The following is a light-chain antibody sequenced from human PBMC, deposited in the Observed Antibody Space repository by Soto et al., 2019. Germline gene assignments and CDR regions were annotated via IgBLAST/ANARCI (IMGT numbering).Light chain of an antibody. V-gene: IGKV3-20*01. CDR1: QSVSSSY. Sequence: EIALTQSPGTLSLSPGERATLSCRASQSVSSSYLAWYQQKTGQAPRLLIYGASSRATGIPDRFSGSGSGTDFTLTISRLEPEDFAVYYCEQYGSSAWTVGQGTKVVIK. CDR3: EQYGSSAWT. CDR2: GAS. J-gene: IGKJ1*01.